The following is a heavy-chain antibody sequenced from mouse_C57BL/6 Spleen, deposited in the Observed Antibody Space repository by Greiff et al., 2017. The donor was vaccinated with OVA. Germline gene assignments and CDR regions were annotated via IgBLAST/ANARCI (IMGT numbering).Heavy chain of an antibody. CDR3: TRGGRTYWYFDV. V-gene: IGHV1-15*01. CDR2: IDPETGGT. CDR1: GYTFTDYE. J-gene: IGHJ1*03. Sequence: LVESGAELVRPGASVTLSCKASGYTFTDYEMHWVKQTPVHGLEWIGAIDPETGGTAYNQKFKGKAILTADKSSSTAYMELRSLTSEDSAVYYCTRGGRTYWYFDVWGTGTTVTVSS.